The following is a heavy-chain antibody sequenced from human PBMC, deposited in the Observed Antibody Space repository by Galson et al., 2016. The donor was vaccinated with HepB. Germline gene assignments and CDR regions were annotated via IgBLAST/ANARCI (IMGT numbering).Heavy chain of an antibody. Sequence: SLRLSCAASGLTVTNAWMSWVRQAPGKGLEWVGRIRSKTDGGTTDYGAPVKGRITISRDDSKNTLYLQINNLKTEDTAVYYCTTVGIALPNTDHWGQGTVVTVSS. V-gene: IGHV3-15*01. CDR3: TTVGIALPNTDH. CDR1: GLTVTNAW. J-gene: IGHJ4*02. CDR2: IRSKTDGGTT. D-gene: IGHD6-13*01.